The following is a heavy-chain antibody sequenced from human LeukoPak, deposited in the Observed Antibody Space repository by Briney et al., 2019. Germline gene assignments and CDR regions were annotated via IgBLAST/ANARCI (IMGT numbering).Heavy chain of an antibody. Sequence: ALVKVSCKASGSTFTGYYLHWVRQAPGQGLEWMRWINPNSGGTNFAQKFQGRVTMTRDTSISTAYMELSRLRSDDTAVYYCARGGSPDYWGQGTLVTVSS. V-gene: IGHV1-2*02. CDR3: ARGGSPDY. J-gene: IGHJ4*02. CDR1: GSTFTGYY. CDR2: INPNSGGT. D-gene: IGHD2-15*01.